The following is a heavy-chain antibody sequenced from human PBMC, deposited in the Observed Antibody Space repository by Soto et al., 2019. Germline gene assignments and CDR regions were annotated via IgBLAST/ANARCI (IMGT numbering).Heavy chain of an antibody. CDR3: ARQRGYSNYVNWFDP. Sequence: GESLNISCKGSGYSFTSYWIGWVRQMPGKGLEWMGIIYPGDSDTRYSPSFQGQVTIPADKSISTAYLQWSSLKASDTAMYYCARQRGYSNYVNWFDPWGQGTLVTISS. J-gene: IGHJ5*02. D-gene: IGHD4-4*01. V-gene: IGHV5-51*01. CDR1: GYSFTSYW. CDR2: IYPGDSDT.